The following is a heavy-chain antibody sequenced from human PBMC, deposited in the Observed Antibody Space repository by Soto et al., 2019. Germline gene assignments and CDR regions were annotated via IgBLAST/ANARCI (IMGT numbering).Heavy chain of an antibody. CDR3: AGVGSIVVATRRLMDV. CDR2: ICNSGTT. J-gene: IGHJ6*03. V-gene: IGHV4-59*03. CDR1: GGSIRSYC. D-gene: IGHD3-22*01. Sequence: QVQLQESGPTLVKPSETLSLTCTVSGGSIRSYCWTWIRQPPGEGLEWIGCICNSGTTNYNPSLKSRVVISIDTQKNQFSLQLSSVTVADTAFYYCAGVGSIVVATRRLMDVWGKGTTVTVSS.